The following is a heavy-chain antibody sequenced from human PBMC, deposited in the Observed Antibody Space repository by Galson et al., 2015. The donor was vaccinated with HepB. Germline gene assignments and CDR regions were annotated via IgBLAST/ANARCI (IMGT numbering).Heavy chain of an antibody. CDR2: ISSSSGYI. CDR1: GFTFSSYS. J-gene: IGHJ6*02. CDR3: ARDPAGIAVAVDNYYYGMDV. V-gene: IGHV3-21*01. D-gene: IGHD6-19*01. Sequence: SLRLSCAASGFTFSSYSMNWVRQAPGKGLEWVSSISSSSGYIYYADSVKGRFTISRDNAKNSLYLQMNSLRAEDTAVYYCARDPAGIAVAVDNYYYGMDVWGQGTTVTVSS.